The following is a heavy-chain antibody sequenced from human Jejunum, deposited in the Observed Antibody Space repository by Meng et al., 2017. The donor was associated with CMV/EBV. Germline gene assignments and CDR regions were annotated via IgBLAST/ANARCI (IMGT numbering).Heavy chain of an antibody. V-gene: IGHV3-20*03. CDR1: FGDYG. CDR3: ARNYRGSGSYVTHGMDV. Sequence: FGDYGLTWVRQAPGKGLEWVSGINWNGGSSDYEDSVKGRFTISRDNAKNSLYLQMNGLRAEDTALYYCARNYRGSGSYVTHGMDVWGQGTTVTVSS. CDR2: INWNGGSS. D-gene: IGHD3-10*01. J-gene: IGHJ6*02.